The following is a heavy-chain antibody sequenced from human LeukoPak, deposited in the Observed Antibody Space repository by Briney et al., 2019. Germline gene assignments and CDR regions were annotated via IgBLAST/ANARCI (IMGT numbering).Heavy chain of an antibody. V-gene: IGHV4-34*01. CDR1: GGSLYGYN. D-gene: IGHD6-19*01. J-gene: IGHJ6*02. CDR2: INHSGST. CDR3: TQNRLGKIYGMDV. Sequence: SETLSLTCAVYGGSLYGYNWNWIRQPPGKGLEWIGEINHSGSTNYNPSLKSRVTISGDTSKNHFSLRLRSVTAADTAVYYCTQNRLGKIYGMDVWGQGTTVSVSS.